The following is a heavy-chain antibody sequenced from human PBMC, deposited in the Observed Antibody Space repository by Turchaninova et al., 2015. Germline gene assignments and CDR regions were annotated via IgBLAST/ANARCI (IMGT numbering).Heavy chain of an antibody. J-gene: IGHJ4*02. CDR2: FGPEDGRP. V-gene: IGHV1-24*01. CDR1: GYTLTELS. CDR3: ATRTLYCGGDCPDY. Sequence: QVQLVQSGAEVKKPGASVKVSCKVSGYTLTELSMNWVRQATGKGLEWMGGFGPEDGRPSTQGSSKARERGTVKYRQPTDTTYSELSSLRVAHTHVYYCATRTLYCGGDCPDYWRRRTLVTVSS. D-gene: IGHD2-21*02.